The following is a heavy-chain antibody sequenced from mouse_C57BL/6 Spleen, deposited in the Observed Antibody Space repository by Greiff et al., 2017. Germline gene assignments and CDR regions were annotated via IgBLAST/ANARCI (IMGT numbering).Heavy chain of an antibody. J-gene: IGHJ4*01. D-gene: IGHD2-5*01. CDR1: GFNIKDYY. Sequence: EVKLMESGAELVKPGASVTLSCTASGFNIKDYYMHWVKQRNEQGLEWIGRIDPEGGDTKYAPTFQGKATITANTSSNTAYLQRSRLTSEDTAVYYCAAYYSNSNDMDDWGQGTSVTVSS. CDR2: IDPEGGDT. V-gene: IGHV14-2*01. CDR3: AAYYSNSNDMDD.